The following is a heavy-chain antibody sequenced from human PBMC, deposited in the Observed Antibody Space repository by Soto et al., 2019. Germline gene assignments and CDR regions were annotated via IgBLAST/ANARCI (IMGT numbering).Heavy chain of an antibody. Sequence: SETLSLTCTVSGGSISSSSYYWGWIRQPPGKGLEWIGSIYYSGSTYYNPSLKSRVTISVDTSKNQFSLKRSSVTAADTAVYYCARLDAFDIWGQGTMVTVSS. CDR1: GGSISSSSYY. V-gene: IGHV4-39*01. CDR2: IYYSGST. CDR3: ARLDAFDI. J-gene: IGHJ3*02.